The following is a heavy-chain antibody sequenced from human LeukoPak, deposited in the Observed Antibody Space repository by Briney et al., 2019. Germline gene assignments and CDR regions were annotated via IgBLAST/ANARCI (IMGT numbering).Heavy chain of an antibody. CDR1: GFTFSSYG. V-gene: IGHV3-33*06. Sequence: PGGSLRLSCAASGFTFSSYGMHWVRQAPGKGLELVAVIWYDGSNKYYADSVKGRFTISRDNSKNTLYLQMNSLRAEDKAVHYCAKEQRGYSGYDLTPDYWGQGTLVTVSS. D-gene: IGHD5-12*01. J-gene: IGHJ4*02. CDR2: IWYDGSNK. CDR3: AKEQRGYSGYDLTPDY.